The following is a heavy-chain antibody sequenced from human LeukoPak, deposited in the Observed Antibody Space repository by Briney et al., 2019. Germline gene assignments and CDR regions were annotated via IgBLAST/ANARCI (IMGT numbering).Heavy chain of an antibody. V-gene: IGHV1-2*04. CDR1: GYTFTGYY. Sequence: ASVKVSCKASGYTFTGYYMHWVRQAPGQGLEWMGWINPNSGGTNYAQKFQGWVTMTRDTSISTAYMELSRLRSDDTAVYYCARDFGVYGSGSYLYYYGMDVWGQGTTVTVSS. J-gene: IGHJ6*02. D-gene: IGHD3-10*01. CDR3: ARDFGVYGSGSYLYYYGMDV. CDR2: INPNSGGT.